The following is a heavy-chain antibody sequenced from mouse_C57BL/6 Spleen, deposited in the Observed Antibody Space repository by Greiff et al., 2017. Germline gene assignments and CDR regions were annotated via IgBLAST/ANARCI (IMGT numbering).Heavy chain of an antibody. CDR2: IYPGDGDT. D-gene: IGHD4-1*01. V-gene: IGHV1-80*01. J-gene: IGHJ2*01. CDR1: GYAFSSYW. CDR3: ARLTGTKGFDY. Sequence: VQLQQSGAELVKPGASVKISCKASGYAFSSYWMNWVKQRPGKGLEWIGQIYPGDGDTNYNGKFKGKATVTADKSSSTAYMKLSSLTSEDSAVYFCARLTGTKGFDYWGQGTTLTVSS.